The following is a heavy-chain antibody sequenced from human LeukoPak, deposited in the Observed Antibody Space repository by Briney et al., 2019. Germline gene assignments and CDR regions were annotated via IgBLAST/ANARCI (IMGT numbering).Heavy chain of an antibody. D-gene: IGHD4-23*01. V-gene: IGHV3-74*01. CDR3: ARGGGNSLGY. Sequence: GGSLRLSCAASDFTFSGYWMHWVRQAPGKGLVWVSRVSGDGRRTDYADSVKGRFTISRDNAKNTLYLQMNRLRAEDTAVYYCARGGGNSLGYWGQGTLVTVSS. CDR1: DFTFSGYW. J-gene: IGHJ4*02. CDR2: VSGDGRRT.